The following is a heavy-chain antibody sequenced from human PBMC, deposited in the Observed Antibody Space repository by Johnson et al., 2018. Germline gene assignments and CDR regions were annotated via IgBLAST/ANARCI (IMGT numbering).Heavy chain of an antibody. V-gene: IGHV3-30-3*01. CDR1: GFTFSSYA. CDR3: AKGVENFSYVWNDAFDI. J-gene: IGHJ3*02. CDR2: ISYDGSNK. D-gene: IGHD3-16*01. Sequence: QVQLVESGGGVVQPGRSLRLSCAASGFTFSSYAMHWVRQAPGKGLEWVAVISYDGSNKSYADSVKGRFTISRYNSKDILYLQMNSLRPEDTAVYFCAKGVENFSYVWNDAFDIWGQGTIVTVSS.